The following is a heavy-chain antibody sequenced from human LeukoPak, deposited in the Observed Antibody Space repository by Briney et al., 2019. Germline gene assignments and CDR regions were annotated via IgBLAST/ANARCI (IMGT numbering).Heavy chain of an antibody. CDR1: RFTFSNYW. CDR3: ARGRRGGAFDS. D-gene: IGHD3-16*01. CDR2: INTDGSST. Sequence: AGGSLTLSRAPSRFTFSNYWMHSVRHAPGKGLVCVSRINTDGSSTTYADSVKGRFTISRDNAKHTLYLQMNSLRAEDTAVYYCARGRRGGAFDSWGQGTKATVS. V-gene: IGHV3-74*01. J-gene: IGHJ3*02.